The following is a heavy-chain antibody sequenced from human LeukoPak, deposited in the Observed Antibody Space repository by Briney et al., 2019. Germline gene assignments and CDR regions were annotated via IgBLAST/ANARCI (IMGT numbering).Heavy chain of an antibody. J-gene: IGHJ2*01. D-gene: IGHD6-19*01. V-gene: IGHV3-23*01. CDR1: GFTFSSYA. CDR2: ISGSGGST. Sequence: GGSLRLSCAASGFTFSSYAMSWVRQAPGKGLEWVSAISGSGGSTYYADSVKGRFTISRDNSKNTLYLQMNSRRAEDTAVYYCAKDRESSGWTEGYFDLWGRGTLVTVSS. CDR3: AKDRESSGWTEGYFDL.